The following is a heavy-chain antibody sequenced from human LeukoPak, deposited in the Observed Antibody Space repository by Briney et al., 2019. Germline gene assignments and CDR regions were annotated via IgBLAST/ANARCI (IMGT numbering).Heavy chain of an antibody. CDR3: ARDPHGPCGGDCPHDAFDI. CDR2: INGDGSSS. V-gene: IGHV3-74*01. D-gene: IGHD2-21*02. Sequence: GGSLRLSCAASGLTFSSNWMHWVRQAPGKGLVWVSRINGDGSSSSYADSVKGRFTVSRDNAKNTLYLQMNSLRVGDTAVYYCARDPHGPCGGDCPHDAFDIWGQGTTVTVSA. CDR1: GLTFSSNW. J-gene: IGHJ3*02.